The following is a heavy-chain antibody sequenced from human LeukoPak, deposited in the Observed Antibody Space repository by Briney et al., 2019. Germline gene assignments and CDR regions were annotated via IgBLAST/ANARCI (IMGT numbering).Heavy chain of an antibody. CDR2: TNPNSGNT. V-gene: IGHV1-8*01. CDR3: ARGDSSGWFDY. D-gene: IGHD6-19*01. Sequence: ASVKVSCTASGYTFTSYDINWVRQATGQGLEWVGWTNPNSGNTGYAQKFQGRVSMTRNTSISTAYMELSSLRSEDTAVYYCARGDSSGWFDYWGQGTLVTVSS. J-gene: IGHJ4*02. CDR1: GYTFTSYD.